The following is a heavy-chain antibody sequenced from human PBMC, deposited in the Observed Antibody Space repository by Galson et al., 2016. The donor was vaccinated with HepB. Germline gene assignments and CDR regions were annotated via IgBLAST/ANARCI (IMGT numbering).Heavy chain of an antibody. CDR1: GFSLKTSGVG. CDR3: ALPYSGSWSGFDS. V-gene: IGHV2-5*02. J-gene: IGHJ3*02. CDR2: IYWDDDK. Sequence: PALVKPTQTLTLTCTFSGFSLKTSGVGVGWIRQPPGKAPEWLALIYWDDDKRYRPSLKRRVTITKDTSKNQVVLTMTNMDPVETGTYYCALPYSGSWSGFDSWGPGTRVTVSS. D-gene: IGHD6-13*01.